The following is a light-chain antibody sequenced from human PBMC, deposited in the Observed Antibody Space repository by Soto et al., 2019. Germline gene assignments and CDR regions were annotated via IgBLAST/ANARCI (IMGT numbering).Light chain of an antibody. V-gene: IGKV3-20*01. CDR1: QSVSSSY. J-gene: IGKJ5*01. CDR3: QQYGSSPNT. CDR2: DAS. Sequence: EIVLMQSPGTLSLSPGEGATLSCRASQSVSSSYLAWYQQKPGQAPRLLIYDASNRATGIPARFSGSGSGTDFTLTISRLEPEDFAVYYCQQYGSSPNTFGQGTRLEI.